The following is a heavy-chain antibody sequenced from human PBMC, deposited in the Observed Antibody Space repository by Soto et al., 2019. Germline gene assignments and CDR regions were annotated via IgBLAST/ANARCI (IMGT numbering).Heavy chain of an antibody. CDR2: ISGSGGGT. V-gene: IGHV3-23*01. Sequence: GGSLRLSCAASGFTFSSYAMSWVRQAPGKGLESVSTISGSGGGTYYSDSVKGRFTISRDNSKNTLYLQMNSLRAEKTGIYYCANALGYYDSSGTYDYWGQGTLVTGSS. CDR1: GFTFSSYA. J-gene: IGHJ4*02. D-gene: IGHD3-22*01. CDR3: ANALGYYDSSGTYDY.